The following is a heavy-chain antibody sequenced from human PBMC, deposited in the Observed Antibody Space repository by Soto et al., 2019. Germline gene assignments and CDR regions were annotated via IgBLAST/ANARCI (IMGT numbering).Heavy chain of an antibody. CDR2: IIPHFGPA. D-gene: IGHD3-9*01. CDR1: GDSFNNDG. J-gene: IGHJ6*02. Sequence: QVQLVQSGAEVKKPGSSVKVSCKASGDSFNNDGVNWVRQAPGQGLEWVGGIIPHFGPAKYPQKLQGRATITADTPTNTVFMELLSLTSDDTAIYYCARVVLLDWHNYFALDVWGQGTSVTVSS. CDR3: ARVVLLDWHNYFALDV. V-gene: IGHV1-69*06.